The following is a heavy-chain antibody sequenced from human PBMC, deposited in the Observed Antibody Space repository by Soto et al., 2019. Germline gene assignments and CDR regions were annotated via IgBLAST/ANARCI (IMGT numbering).Heavy chain of an antibody. V-gene: IGHV3-48*03. Sequence: GGSLRLSCAASGFTFSSYEMNWVRQAPGKGLEWVSYISSSGSTIYYADSVKGRFTISRDNAKNSLYLQMNSLRAEDTAVYYCERQSGWNNWFDPWGQGTLVTVSS. CDR2: ISSSGSTI. CDR1: GFTFSSYE. D-gene: IGHD6-19*01. CDR3: ERQSGWNNWFDP. J-gene: IGHJ5*02.